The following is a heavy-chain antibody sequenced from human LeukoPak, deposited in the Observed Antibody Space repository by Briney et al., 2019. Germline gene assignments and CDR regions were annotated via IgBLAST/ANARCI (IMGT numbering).Heavy chain of an antibody. Sequence: GGSLRLSCAASGFTFRNYGMHWVRQAPGKGLEWVAFIRYDGSNKYYADSVKGRFTISRDNAKNSLYLQMDSLRAEDTAVYYCASLPTAASYMDVWGKGTTVTVSS. D-gene: IGHD5/OR15-5a*01. CDR2: IRYDGSNK. CDR3: ASLPTAASYMDV. J-gene: IGHJ6*03. V-gene: IGHV3-30*02. CDR1: GFTFRNYG.